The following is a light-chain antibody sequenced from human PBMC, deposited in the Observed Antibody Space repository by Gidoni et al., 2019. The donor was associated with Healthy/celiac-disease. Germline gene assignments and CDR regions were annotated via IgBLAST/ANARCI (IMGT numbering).Light chain of an antibody. Sequence: EIVLTQSPGTLSLSPGERATLSCRASQSVSSSYLAWYQQKPGQAPRLLIYGASSRATGIPDRFSGRGSGTDFTLTISRLEPEDFAVYYCQQYGSSLWTFXQXTKVEIK. CDR3: QQYGSSLWT. CDR2: GAS. CDR1: QSVSSSY. V-gene: IGKV3-20*01. J-gene: IGKJ1*01.